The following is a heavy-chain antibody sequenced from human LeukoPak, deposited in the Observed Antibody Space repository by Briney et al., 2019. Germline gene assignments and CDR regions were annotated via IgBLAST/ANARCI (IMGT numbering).Heavy chain of an antibody. CDR1: GFSFRSYG. CDR2: IWYDGSNK. Sequence: GGSLRLSCAASGFSFRSYGMHWVRQAPGKGLEWVAVIWYDGSNKNYADSMKGRFTISRVNSKNMLYLQMNSLRVEDTALYYCASHGGLWGQGTLVTVSS. V-gene: IGHV3-33*01. CDR3: ASHGGL. D-gene: IGHD5-12*01. J-gene: IGHJ4*02.